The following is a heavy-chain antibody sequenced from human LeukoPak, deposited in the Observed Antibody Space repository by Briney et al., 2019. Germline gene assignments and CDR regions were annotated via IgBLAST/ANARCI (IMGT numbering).Heavy chain of an antibody. V-gene: IGHV4-61*08. CDR2: IFNTGNT. Sequence: SSETLSLTCSVSGYSFTGGHYWSWIRPPPGKRLEWIGYIFNTGNTNYNPSLASRVTMSVDTSRAQFFLRLSPVTAADTAIYYCASRPADTTWYGVFDYWSQGTLVTVSS. D-gene: IGHD3-10*01. J-gene: IGHJ4*02. CDR1: GYSFTGGHY. CDR3: ASRPADTTWYGVFDY.